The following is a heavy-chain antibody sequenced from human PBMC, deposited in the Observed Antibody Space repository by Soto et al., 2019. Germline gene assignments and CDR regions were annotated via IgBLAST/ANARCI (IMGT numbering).Heavy chain of an antibody. V-gene: IGHV3-7*04. CDR3: ARGDYFDSSGPFSDAFDI. Sequence: EVQLVESGGGLVQPGGSLRLSCAASGFTFSTYWMSWVRQAPGKGLEWVANIKPEGSEKCYVDSLRGRFTISRDNARNSFYLQMNSLRAGDTAVYYCARGDYFDSSGPFSDAFDIWGRGTMVTVSS. CDR1: GFTFSTYW. J-gene: IGHJ3*02. D-gene: IGHD3-22*01. CDR2: IKPEGSEK.